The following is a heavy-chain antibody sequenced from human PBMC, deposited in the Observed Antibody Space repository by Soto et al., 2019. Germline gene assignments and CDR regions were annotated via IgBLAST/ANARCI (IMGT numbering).Heavy chain of an antibody. D-gene: IGHD2-15*01. Sequence: ASVKVSCKASGGTFSSYAISWVRQAPGQGLEWMGGIIPIFGTANYAQKFQGRVTITADESTSTAYMELSSLRSEDTAVYYCARGLRKRGWYYGMDVWGQGTTVTVSS. CDR1: GGTFSSYA. CDR2: IIPIFGTA. CDR3: ARGLRKRGWYYGMDV. V-gene: IGHV1-69*13. J-gene: IGHJ6*02.